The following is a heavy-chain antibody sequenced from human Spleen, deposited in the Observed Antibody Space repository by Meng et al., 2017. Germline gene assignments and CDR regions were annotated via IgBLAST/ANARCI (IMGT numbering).Heavy chain of an antibody. J-gene: IGHJ4*02. CDR3: ARDEDISAAGKLFGDY. V-gene: IGHV1-2*06. CDR1: GYNFPDYY. D-gene: IGHD6-13*01. Sequence: QVQLVLPAAELRKPAASVKVSSKPSGYNFPDYYIHWGRQAPGQGLEWMGRIDPKNGDTHYAQKFQGRVTMTGDTSISTAYMDLSGLRSDDTAVYYCARDEDISAAGKLFGDYWGQGTLVTVSS. CDR2: IDPKNGDT.